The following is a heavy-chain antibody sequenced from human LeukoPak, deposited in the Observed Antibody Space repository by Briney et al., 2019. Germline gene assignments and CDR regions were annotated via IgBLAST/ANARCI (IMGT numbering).Heavy chain of an antibody. J-gene: IGHJ4*02. CDR2: ISSSSSYI. Sequence: GGPLRLSCAASGFTFSSYSMNWVRQAPGKGLEWVSSISSSSSYIYYADSVKGRFTISRDNAKNSLYLQMNSLRAEDTAVYYCASAEIDGYTQTWDYWGQGTLVTVSS. CDR1: GFTFSSYS. D-gene: IGHD5-24*01. V-gene: IGHV3-21*01. CDR3: ASAEIDGYTQTWDY.